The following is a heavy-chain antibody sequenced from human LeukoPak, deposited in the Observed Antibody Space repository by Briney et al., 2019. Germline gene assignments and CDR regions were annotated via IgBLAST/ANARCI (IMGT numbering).Heavy chain of an antibody. J-gene: IGHJ4*02. V-gene: IGHV3-43*02. Sequence: GGSLRLSCAASGFTFDDYAMHWVRQAPGKGLEWVSLISGDGGSTYYADSVKGRFTISRDNSKNSLYLQMNSLRTEDTALYYCAKDYCSGGSCYLNDYWGQGTLVTVSS. CDR2: ISGDGGST. CDR1: GFTFDDYA. CDR3: AKDYCSGGSCYLNDY. D-gene: IGHD2-15*01.